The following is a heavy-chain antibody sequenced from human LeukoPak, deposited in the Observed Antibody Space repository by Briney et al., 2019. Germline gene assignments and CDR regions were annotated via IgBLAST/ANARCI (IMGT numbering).Heavy chain of an antibody. Sequence: PGGSLRLSCVASGFTFSTYAIHWVRQAPGKGLEWVAVVSKDGNTKYYADSVKGRFTISRDNSKNTVYLQMNSLRTEDTSVYYCARGIQPPKYYGSGNDTFDIWGQGTMVTVSS. CDR3: ARGIQPPKYYGSGNDTFDI. J-gene: IGHJ3*02. CDR1: GFTFSTYA. D-gene: IGHD3-10*01. CDR2: VSKDGNTK. V-gene: IGHV3-30*04.